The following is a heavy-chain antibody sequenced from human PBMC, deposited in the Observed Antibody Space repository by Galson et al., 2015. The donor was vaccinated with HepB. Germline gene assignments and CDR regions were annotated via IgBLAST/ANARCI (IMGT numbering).Heavy chain of an antibody. D-gene: IGHD6-6*01. CDR3: AVAARPRGWYYFDY. CDR2: IWYDGSNK. V-gene: IGHV3-33*01. Sequence: SLRLSCAASGFTFSSYGMHWVRQAPGKGLEWVAVIWYDGSNKYYADSVKGRFTISRDNSKNTLYLQMNSLRAEDTAVYYCAVAARPRGWYYFDYWGQGTLVTVSS. J-gene: IGHJ4*02. CDR1: GFTFSSYG.